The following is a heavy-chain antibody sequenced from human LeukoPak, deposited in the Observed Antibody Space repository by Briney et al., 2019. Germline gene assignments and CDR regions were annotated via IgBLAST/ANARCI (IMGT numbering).Heavy chain of an antibody. CDR3: AKSQFGGVFDGFDI. CDR1: GFTFSSYA. Sequence: GGSLRLSCAASGFTFSSYAMSWVRQAPEKGLEWVSTISGSGGGTYYADSVKGRFTISRDNSKNTLYVQMNSLRAEDTAVYYCAKSQFGGVFDGFDIWGQGTMVTVSS. D-gene: IGHD3-16*01. V-gene: IGHV3-23*01. CDR2: ISGSGGGT. J-gene: IGHJ3*02.